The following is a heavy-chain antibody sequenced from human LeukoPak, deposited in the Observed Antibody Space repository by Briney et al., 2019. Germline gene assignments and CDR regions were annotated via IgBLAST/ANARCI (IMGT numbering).Heavy chain of an antibody. CDR2: ISWNSGSI. CDR1: GFTFDDYT. CDR3: AKDINYDFWSGYDAMDV. D-gene: IGHD3-3*01. J-gene: IGHJ6*03. Sequence: SLRLSCAASGFTFDDYTMHWVRHAPGKGLEWVSGISWNSGSIGYADSVKGRFTISRDNAKNSLYLQMNSLRAEDTALYYCAKDINYDFWSGYDAMDVWGKGTTVTVSS. V-gene: IGHV3-9*01.